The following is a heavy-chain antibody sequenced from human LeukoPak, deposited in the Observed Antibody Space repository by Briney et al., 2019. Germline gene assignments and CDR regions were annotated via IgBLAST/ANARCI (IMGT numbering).Heavy chain of an antibody. J-gene: IGHJ6*04. CDR1: GGSFSGYY. CDR2: INHSGST. CDR3: ARDRKRGYRAYGMDV. D-gene: IGHD5-18*01. Sequence: SETLSLTCAVYGGSFSGYYWSWIRQPPGKGLGWIGEINHSGSTNYNPSLKSRVTISVDTSKNQFSLKLSSVTAADTAVYYCARDRKRGYRAYGMDVWGKGTTVTVSS. V-gene: IGHV4-34*01.